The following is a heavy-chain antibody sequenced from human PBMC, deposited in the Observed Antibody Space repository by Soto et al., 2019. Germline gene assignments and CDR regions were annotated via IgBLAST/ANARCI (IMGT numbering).Heavy chain of an antibody. V-gene: IGHV1-58*01. CDR2: IVVGSGNT. D-gene: IGHD5-12*01. CDR3: AAERGGGYSSYDPGYYYYGMDV. Sequence: QMQLVQSGPEVKKPGTSVKVSCKASGFTFTSSAVQWVRQARGQRLEWIGWIVVGSGNTNYAQKFQERVTITRDMSTSTAYMELSSLRSEDTAVYYCAAERGGGYSSYDPGYYYYGMDVWGQGTTVTVSS. CDR1: GFTFTSSA. J-gene: IGHJ6*02.